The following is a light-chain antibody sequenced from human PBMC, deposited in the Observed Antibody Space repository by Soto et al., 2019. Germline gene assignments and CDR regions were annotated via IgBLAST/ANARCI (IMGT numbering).Light chain of an antibody. J-gene: IGKJ2*01. CDR2: AAS. CDR1: HSISTY. Sequence: DIQMTQSPSSLSASVGDRVTFICRPSHSISTYLNWYQQKPGEAPKILIYAASNLQSGVPSRFSGSGAETDFTLTISSLQPEDFATYFCQQTYSTPYTFGQGTKLEIK. V-gene: IGKV1-39*01. CDR3: QQTYSTPYT.